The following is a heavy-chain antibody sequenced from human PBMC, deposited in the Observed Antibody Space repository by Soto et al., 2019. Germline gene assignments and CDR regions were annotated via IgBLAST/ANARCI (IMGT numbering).Heavy chain of an antibody. CDR3: ARPSSSSWYGDLDD. CDR1: GFTFSSYA. Sequence: QVQLVESGGGVVQPGRSLRLSCTASGFTFSSYAMHWVGQAPGKGLEWVAVISYDGSNKYYADSVKGRFTISRDNYKNKMYLQMNSMRVEETAVYYCARPSSSSWYGDLDDSGQRTLVTVSS. J-gene: IGHJ4*02. D-gene: IGHD6-13*01. CDR2: ISYDGSNK. V-gene: IGHV3-30-3*01.